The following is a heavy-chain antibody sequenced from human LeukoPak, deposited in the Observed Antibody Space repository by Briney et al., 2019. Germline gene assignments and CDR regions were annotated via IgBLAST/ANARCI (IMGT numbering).Heavy chain of an antibody. CDR3: ARARKTYYYGSGSPYYFDY. J-gene: IGHJ4*02. V-gene: IGHV4-31*02. D-gene: IGHD3-10*01. CDR2: IYYSGST. Sequence: SWIRQHPGKGLEWIGYIYYSGSTYYNPSLKSRVTISVDTSKNQFSLKLSSVTAADTAVYYCARARKTYYYGSGSPYYFDYWGQGTLVTVSS.